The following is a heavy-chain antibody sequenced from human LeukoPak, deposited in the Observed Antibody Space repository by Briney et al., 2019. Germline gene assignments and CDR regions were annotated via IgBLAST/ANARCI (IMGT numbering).Heavy chain of an antibody. J-gene: IGHJ4*02. CDR3: AKDRWGAVASFDY. D-gene: IGHD6-19*01. CDR1: GFIFSSYS. V-gene: IGHV3-48*01. CDR2: ISSSSTTI. Sequence: PGGSLRLSCAASGFIFSSYSMKWVRQAPGKGLEWVSYISSSSTTIYYADSVKGRFTISRDNAKNSLYLQMNSLRAEDTAVYYCAKDRWGAVASFDYWGQGTLVTVSS.